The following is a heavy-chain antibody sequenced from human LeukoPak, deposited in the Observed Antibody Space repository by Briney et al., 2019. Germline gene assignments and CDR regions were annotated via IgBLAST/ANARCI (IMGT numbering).Heavy chain of an antibody. J-gene: IGHJ4*02. Sequence: PSETLSLTCTVSGGSISSSSYYWRWIRPPPGKGLEWSGYIYYSGSTNYNPSLKRRFTISVDTSKNQFSLKVNSVTAADTAVYYCARGPYYYDSSGYSSLDYWGQGTLVTVSS. D-gene: IGHD3-22*01. CDR3: ARGPYYYDSSGYSSLDY. V-gene: IGHV4-61*01. CDR2: IYYSGST. CDR1: GGSISSSSYY.